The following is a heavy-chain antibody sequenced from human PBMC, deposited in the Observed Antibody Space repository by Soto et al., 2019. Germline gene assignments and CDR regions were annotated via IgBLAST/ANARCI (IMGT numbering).Heavy chain of an antibody. CDR2: ISGSDGST. D-gene: IGHD2-8*01. V-gene: IGHV3-23*01. J-gene: IGHJ6*02. Sequence: PGGSLRLSCASSGFTFSSYAMSWVRQAPGKGLEWVSTISGSDGSTYYADSVKGRFTISRDNSKSTLYLQMNTLRAEDTAVYYCPKYKGVGQGFYYYGMDVWGQGTTVSISS. CDR3: PKYKGVGQGFYYYGMDV. CDR1: GFTFSSYA.